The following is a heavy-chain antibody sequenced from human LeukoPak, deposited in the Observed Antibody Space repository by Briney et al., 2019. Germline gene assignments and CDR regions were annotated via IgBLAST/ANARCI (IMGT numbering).Heavy chain of an antibody. J-gene: IGHJ6*02. V-gene: IGHV1-18*01. CDR2: ISAYSGNT. D-gene: IGHD3-3*01. CDR3: ARDRDFWSGYYSVGYYGMDV. Sequence: ASVKVSCKASGYTFTSYGISWVRQAPGQGLEWMGWISAYSGNTNYAQKLQGRVTMTTDTSTSTAYMELRSLRSDDTAVYYCARDRDFWSGYYSVGYYGMDVWGQGTTVTVSS. CDR1: GYTFTSYG.